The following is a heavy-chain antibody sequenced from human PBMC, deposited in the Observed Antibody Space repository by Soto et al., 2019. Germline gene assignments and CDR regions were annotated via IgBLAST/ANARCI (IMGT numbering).Heavy chain of an antibody. CDR2: MNPDTGNT. CDR1: GYTFTTYD. Sequence: VQLVQSGAEVEKPGASVKVSCKASGYTFTTYDFNWVRQAPGHGLEWMGWMNPDTGNTGYAQKFQGRVTMTRDTSISTAFMALSCLTAEDTAVYYCARALGYSSTSRLDLWGQGTLVTVSS. J-gene: IGHJ4*02. V-gene: IGHV1-8*01. CDR3: ARALGYSSTSRLDL. D-gene: IGHD6-19*01.